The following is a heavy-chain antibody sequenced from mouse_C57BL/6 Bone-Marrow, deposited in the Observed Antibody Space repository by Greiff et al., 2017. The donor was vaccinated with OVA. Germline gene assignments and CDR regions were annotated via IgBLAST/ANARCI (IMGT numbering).Heavy chain of an antibody. D-gene: IGHD1-1*01. Sequence: EVMLVESGGGLVKPGGSLKLSCAASGFTFSSSAMSWVRQTPEKRLAWVAPISDGGSYTYYPDNVKGRFTLSRDNAKNNLSLQMSQLKSEDTAMYDGAREGDDYGSSLDDGGQGTTLTVSA. CDR1: GFTFSSSA. CDR2: ISDGGSYT. V-gene: IGHV5-4*01. CDR3: AREGDDYGSSLDD. J-gene: IGHJ2*01.